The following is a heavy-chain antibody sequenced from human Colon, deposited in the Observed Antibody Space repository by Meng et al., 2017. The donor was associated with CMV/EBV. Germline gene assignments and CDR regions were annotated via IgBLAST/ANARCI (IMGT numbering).Heavy chain of an antibody. CDR2: ISSSSSYI. CDR3: AANRDFWSGYLGDDDAFDI. J-gene: IGHJ3*02. D-gene: IGHD3-3*01. Sequence: GESLKISCAASGFTFSSYSMNWVRQAPGKGLEWVSSISSSSSYIYYADSAKGRFTISRDNAKNSLYLQMNSLRAEDTAVYYCAANRDFWSGYLGDDDAFDIWGQGTMVTVSS. CDR1: GFTFSSYS. V-gene: IGHV3-21*01.